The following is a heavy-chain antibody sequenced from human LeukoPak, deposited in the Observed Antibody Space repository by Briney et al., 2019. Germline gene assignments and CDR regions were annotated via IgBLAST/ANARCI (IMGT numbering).Heavy chain of an antibody. CDR3: AREALAAAGGFDY. Sequence: GRSLRLSCAASGFTFSSYAMHWVRQAPGKGLEWVAVISYDGSNKYYADSVKGRFTISRDNSKNTLYLQVNSLRAEDAAVYYCAREALAAAGGFDYWGQGTLVTVSS. D-gene: IGHD6-13*01. J-gene: IGHJ4*02. CDR2: ISYDGSNK. CDR1: GFTFSSYA. V-gene: IGHV3-30*04.